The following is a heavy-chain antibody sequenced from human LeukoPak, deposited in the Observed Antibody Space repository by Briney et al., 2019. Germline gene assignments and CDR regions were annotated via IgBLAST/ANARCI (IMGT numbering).Heavy chain of an antibody. J-gene: IGHJ4*02. CDR3: ARVTPIYDSSGYYSGTFDY. CDR1: GYTFTSYG. CDR2: ISAYNGNT. V-gene: IGHV1-18*01. D-gene: IGHD3-22*01. Sequence: ASVKVSCKASGYTFTSYGISWVRQAPGQGLEWMGWISAYNGNTNYAQKLQGRVTITTDTSTRTAYMELRSLRSEHTAVYSCARVTPIYDSSGYYSGTFDYWGQGTLVTVSS.